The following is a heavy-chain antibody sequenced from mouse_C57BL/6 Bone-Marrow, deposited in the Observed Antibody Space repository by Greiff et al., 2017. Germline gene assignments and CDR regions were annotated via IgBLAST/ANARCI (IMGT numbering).Heavy chain of an antibody. Sequence: QVQLQQSGAELVKPGASVKISCKASGYAFSSSWMNWVKQRPGKGLEWIGQIYPGDGGTNYNGKLKGKATLTADKSSSTAYRQLSSLTSEDSAVYFCANIYYDYDDAMDYWGQGTSVTVSS. CDR3: ANIYYDYDDAMDY. J-gene: IGHJ4*01. CDR2: IYPGDGGT. CDR1: GYAFSSSW. D-gene: IGHD2-4*01. V-gene: IGHV1-80*01.